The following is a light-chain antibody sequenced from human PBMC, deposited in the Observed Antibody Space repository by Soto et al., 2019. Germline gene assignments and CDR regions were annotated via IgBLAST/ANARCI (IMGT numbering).Light chain of an antibody. CDR1: QSVNSY. CDR3: QQRSNWPPLT. J-gene: IGKJ4*01. V-gene: IGKV3-11*01. CDR2: DAS. Sequence: EILLTQSPATLSLSPGERATLSCRASQSVNSYLAWYQQKPGQAPRLLIYDASNRATGIPARFSRSGSGTDFTLNISSLEPEDLAVYYCQQRSNWPPLTFGGGTKVEIK.